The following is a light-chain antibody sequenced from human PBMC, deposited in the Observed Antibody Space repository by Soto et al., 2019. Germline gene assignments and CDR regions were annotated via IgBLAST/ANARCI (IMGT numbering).Light chain of an antibody. CDR3: QQYRGMPFT. V-gene: IGKV1-5*01. Sequence: DIQMTQSPSTLSASVGDRVTIACRASQSIDSWLAWYEQKPGKAPKFLIYDASDLESGVPSRFSGSRSGTEFTLTISSLQADDFATYYCQQYRGMPFTFGQGTKVEIK. J-gene: IGKJ2*01. CDR1: QSIDSW. CDR2: DAS.